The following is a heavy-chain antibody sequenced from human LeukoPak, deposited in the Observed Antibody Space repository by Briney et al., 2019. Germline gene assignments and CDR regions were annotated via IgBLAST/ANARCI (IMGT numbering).Heavy chain of an antibody. D-gene: IGHD2-15*01. CDR2: IIPIFGTA. Sequence: SVKVSCKASGFTFSIYAISWVRQAPGQGLEWMGRIIPIFGTANYAQKFQGRVTITTDESTSTAYLELSSLRSEDTAVYYCARERQGLGYGSGGSCFDAFDIWGQGPMVTASS. CDR1: GFTFSIYA. CDR3: ARERQGLGYGSGGSCFDAFDI. V-gene: IGHV1-69*05. J-gene: IGHJ3*02.